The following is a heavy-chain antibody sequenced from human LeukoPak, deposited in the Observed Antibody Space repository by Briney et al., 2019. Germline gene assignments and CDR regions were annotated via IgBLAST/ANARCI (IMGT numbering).Heavy chain of an antibody. J-gene: IGHJ5*02. CDR3: ARTLRYCSSTSCYWFDP. CDR1: GGSISSYY. Sequence: SETLSLTCTVSGGSISSYYWSWIRQPPGKGLERIGYIYYSGSTNYNPSLKSRVTISVDTSKNQFSLKLSSVTAADTAVYYCARTLRYCSSTSCYWFDPWGQGTLVTVSS. V-gene: IGHV4-59*01. CDR2: IYYSGST. D-gene: IGHD2-2*01.